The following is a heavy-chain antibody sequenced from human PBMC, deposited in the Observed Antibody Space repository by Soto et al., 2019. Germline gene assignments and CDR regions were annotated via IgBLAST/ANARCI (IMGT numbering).Heavy chain of an antibody. CDR1: GVTFSSYA. CDR3: ARGPLTVTTVGAAWGY. CDR2: ISYDGSNK. V-gene: IGHV3-30-3*01. J-gene: IGHJ4*02. D-gene: IGHD4-17*01. Sequence: QVQLVESGGGVVQPGRSLRLSCAASGVTFSSYAMHWVRQAPGKGLEWVAVISYDGSNKYYADSVKGRFTISRDNSKNTLYLPMNSLRAEDTAVYYCARGPLTVTTVGAAWGYWGQGTLVTVSS.